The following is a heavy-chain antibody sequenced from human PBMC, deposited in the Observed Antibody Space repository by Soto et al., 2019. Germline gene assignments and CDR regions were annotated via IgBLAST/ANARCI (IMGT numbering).Heavy chain of an antibody. CDR3: ARGVSVNWFDP. Sequence: GGSLRLSCAASGFTFSSYWMHWVRQAPGKGLVWVSRINSDGSSTSYADSVKGRFTTSRDNAKNTLYLQMNSLGVEDTAVYYCARGVSVNWFDPWGRGTLVTVSS. CDR1: GFTFSSYW. V-gene: IGHV3-74*01. D-gene: IGHD1-26*01. J-gene: IGHJ5*02. CDR2: INSDGSST.